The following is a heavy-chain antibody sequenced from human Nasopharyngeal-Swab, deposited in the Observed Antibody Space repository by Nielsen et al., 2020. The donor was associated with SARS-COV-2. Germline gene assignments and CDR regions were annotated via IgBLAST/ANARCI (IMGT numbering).Heavy chain of an antibody. V-gene: IGHV3-30*04. CDR3: ARETKWYLDQ. Sequence: GESLKISCAASGFTFSSHAMHWVRQAPGKGLEWAALISYDGSNKYYADSVKGRFTTSRDNSKNTLYLQLNSLRTEDTAVYYCARETKWYLDQWGQGTLVTVSS. CDR1: GFTFSSHA. CDR2: ISYDGSNK. D-gene: IGHD1-14*01. J-gene: IGHJ4*02.